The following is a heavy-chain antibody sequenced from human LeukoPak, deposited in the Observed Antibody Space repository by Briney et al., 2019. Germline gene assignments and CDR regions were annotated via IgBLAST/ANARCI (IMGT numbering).Heavy chain of an antibody. CDR1: GFTVSSNY. J-gene: IGHJ4*02. Sequence: GGSLRLSCAASGFTVSSNYMTWVRQAPGKGLEWVSVIYTGGNTDYADSVKGRFTISRDNSKSTLYLQMNSLRAEDTAVYYCARGRPPYYFDYWGQGTLVTVSS. V-gene: IGHV3-66*02. CDR2: IYTGGNT. CDR3: ARGRPPYYFDY. D-gene: IGHD1-26*01.